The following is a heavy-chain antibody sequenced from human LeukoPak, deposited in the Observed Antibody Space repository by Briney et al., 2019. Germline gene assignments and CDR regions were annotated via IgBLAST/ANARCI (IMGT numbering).Heavy chain of an antibody. V-gene: IGHV4-4*07. CDR2: VYVTGST. J-gene: IGHJ5*02. D-gene: IGHD6-19*01. Sequence: TSETLSLTCTVPGDSISSYYWSWIRQPAGKGLEWIGRVYVTGSTNLNPALQSRVTMSVDTSKNQFPLKLTSATAADTAVYYCARDRQWLVDHWGQGTLVTVSS. CDR3: ARDRQWLVDH. CDR1: GDSISSYY.